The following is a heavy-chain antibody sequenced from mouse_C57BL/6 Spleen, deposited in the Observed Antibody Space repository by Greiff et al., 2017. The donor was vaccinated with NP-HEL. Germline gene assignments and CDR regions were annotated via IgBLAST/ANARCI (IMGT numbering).Heavy chain of an antibody. Sequence: EVKLLESGGGLVQPGGSMKLSCAASGFTFSDAWMDWVRQSPEKGLEWVAEIRNKANNHATYYAESVKGRFTISRDDSKSSVYLQMNSLRAEDTGIYYCTRRGGWLPPFAYWGQGTLVTVSA. CDR1: GFTFSDAW. CDR3: TRRGGWLPPFAY. V-gene: IGHV6-6*01. D-gene: IGHD2-3*01. J-gene: IGHJ3*01. CDR2: IRNKANNHAT.